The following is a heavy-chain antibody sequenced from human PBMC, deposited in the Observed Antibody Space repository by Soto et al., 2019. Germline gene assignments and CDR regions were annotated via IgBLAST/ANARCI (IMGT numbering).Heavy chain of an antibody. J-gene: IGHJ6*02. D-gene: IGHD3-3*01. CDR3: ARVRSDDFWSGSAYYYYYGMDV. CDR1: GFTFSSYS. Sequence: EVQLVESGGGLVKPGGSLRLSCAASGFTFSSYSMNWVRQAPGKGLEWVSSISSSSSYIYYADSVKGRFTISRDNAKNSLYLQMNSLGAEDTAVYYCARVRSDDFWSGSAYYYYYGMDVWGQGTTVTVSS. CDR2: ISSSSSYI. V-gene: IGHV3-21*01.